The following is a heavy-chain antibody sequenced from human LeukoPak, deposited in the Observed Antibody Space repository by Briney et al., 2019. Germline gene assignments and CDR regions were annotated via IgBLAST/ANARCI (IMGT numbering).Heavy chain of an antibody. Sequence: SETLSLTCTVSGGSISSYYWSWIRQPPGKGLEWIGYIYTSGSTNYNPSLKSRVTISVDTSKNQFSLKLSSVTAADTAVYYCARYLGTPAAPSNWFDPWGQGTLVTVSS. CDR1: GGSISSYY. CDR2: IYTSGST. CDR3: ARYLGTPAAPSNWFDP. D-gene: IGHD2-2*01. V-gene: IGHV4-4*09. J-gene: IGHJ5*02.